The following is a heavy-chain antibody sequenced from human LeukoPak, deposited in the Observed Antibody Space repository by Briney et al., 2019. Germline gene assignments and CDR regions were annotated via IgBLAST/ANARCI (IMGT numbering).Heavy chain of an antibody. CDR2: IRYDGSNK. CDR1: GFTFSSYG. CDR3: ASGRSSGYYGFDY. Sequence: GGSLRLSCAASGFTFSSYGMHWVRQAPGKGLEWVAFIRYDGSNKYYADSVKGRFTISRDNSKNTLYLQMNSLRAEDTAVYYCASGRSSGYYGFDYWGQGTLVTVSS. J-gene: IGHJ4*02. V-gene: IGHV3-30*02. D-gene: IGHD3-22*01.